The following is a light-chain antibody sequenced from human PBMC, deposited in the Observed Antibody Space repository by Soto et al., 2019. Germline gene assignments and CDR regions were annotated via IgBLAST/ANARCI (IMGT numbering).Light chain of an antibody. CDR2: EVS. V-gene: IGLV2-14*01. J-gene: IGLJ1*01. CDR3: SSYTGSSTLYV. Sequence: QSALTQPASVSGSPGQSITISCTGTSSDIGGYDYVSCYQQHPGKVPKLMIFEVSNRPSGVSYRFSGSKSGNTASLTISGLQAEDEADYYCSSYTGSSTLYVFGTGTKVTVL. CDR1: SSDIGGYDY.